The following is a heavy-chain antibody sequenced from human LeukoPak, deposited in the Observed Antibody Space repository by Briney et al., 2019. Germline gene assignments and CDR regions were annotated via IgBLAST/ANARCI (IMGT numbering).Heavy chain of an antibody. V-gene: IGHV3-23*01. J-gene: IGHJ4*02. D-gene: IGHD2-15*01. CDR3: ARGRKDYYDN. Sequence: GGTLRLSCAASGFTFSSYGMSWVRQAPGKGLEWVSAITGSGGTTYYADSVKGRFTISRDNSKNTLYMQMNSLRAEDTAVYYCARGRKDYYDNWGQGTLVTVSS. CDR2: ITGSGGTT. CDR1: GFTFSSYG.